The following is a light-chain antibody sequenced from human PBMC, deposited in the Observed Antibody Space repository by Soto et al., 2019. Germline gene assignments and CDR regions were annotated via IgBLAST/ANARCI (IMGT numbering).Light chain of an antibody. V-gene: IGKV3-20*01. CDR2: DAS. CDR1: QSVGRY. Sequence: EIVLTQSLATMSLSPVQRAALSCRASQSVGRYLAWYQQKPGQAPRLLIYDASHRATGIPDRFSGSGSGTDFTLTISRLEPEDFAVYHCQQYGTSPFTFGQGTRLEI. CDR3: QQYGTSPFT. J-gene: IGKJ5*01.